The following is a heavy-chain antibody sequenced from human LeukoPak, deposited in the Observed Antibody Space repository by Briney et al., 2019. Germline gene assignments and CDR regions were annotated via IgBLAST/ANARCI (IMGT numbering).Heavy chain of an antibody. J-gene: IGHJ4*02. Sequence: GGSLRLSCAASGFTVSSKYMSWVRQAPGKGLEWVSVIYSGGSTYYADSVKGRFTISRDNSKNTLYLQINSLRAEDTAVYYCAKDLYGEFDYWGQGTLVTVSS. CDR1: GFTVSSKY. CDR2: IYSGGST. CDR3: AKDLYGEFDY. D-gene: IGHD2-2*02. V-gene: IGHV3-53*01.